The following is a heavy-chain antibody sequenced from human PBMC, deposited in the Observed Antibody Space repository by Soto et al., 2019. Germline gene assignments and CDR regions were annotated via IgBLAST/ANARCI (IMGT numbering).Heavy chain of an antibody. V-gene: IGHV4-30-4*01. J-gene: IGHJ4*02. CDR1: GGSISSGDYY. Sequence: ILSLTCTVSGGSISSGDYYWSWIRQPPGKGLEWIGYIYYSGSTYYNPSLKSRVTISVDTSKNQFSLKLSSVTAADTAVYYCARDHYSNYIDYWGQGTLVTVSS. D-gene: IGHD4-4*01. CDR2: IYYSGST. CDR3: ARDHYSNYIDY.